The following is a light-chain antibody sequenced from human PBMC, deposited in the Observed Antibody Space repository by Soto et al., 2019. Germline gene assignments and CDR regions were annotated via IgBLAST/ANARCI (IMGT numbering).Light chain of an antibody. J-gene: IGKJ1*01. V-gene: IGKV1-5*01. CDR3: QQYNNYWT. CDR2: DAS. Sequence: DFQMTQSPSTLLASVGDRVPITCRASQNIRSRLAWFQQKPGKAPKLLIYDASSSESGVPQRLSGSGSGTEFTLTIRSLQTDDFSTYYCQQYNNYWTFGQGTKVDIK. CDR1: QNIRSR.